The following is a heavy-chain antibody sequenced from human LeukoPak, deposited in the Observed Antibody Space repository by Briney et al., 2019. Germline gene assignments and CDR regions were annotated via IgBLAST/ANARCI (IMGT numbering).Heavy chain of an antibody. Sequence: NSSETLSLTCAVYGGSFSGYYWSWIRQPPGKGLEWIGEINHSGSTNYNPSLKSRVTISVDTSKNQFSLKLSSVTAADTAVYYCAREDSSGYYHNPYGYWGQGTLVTVSS. CDR1: GGSFSGYY. CDR2: INHSGST. J-gene: IGHJ4*02. CDR3: AREDSSGYYHNPYGY. V-gene: IGHV4-34*01. D-gene: IGHD3-22*01.